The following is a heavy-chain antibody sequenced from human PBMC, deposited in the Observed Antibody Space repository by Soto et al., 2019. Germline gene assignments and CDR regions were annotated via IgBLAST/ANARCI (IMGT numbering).Heavy chain of an antibody. V-gene: IGHV3-48*01. D-gene: IGHD6-13*01. J-gene: IGHJ4*02. CDR3: AADTAAAGTPY. CDR2: ISSSSSTI. Sequence: PGGSLRLSCAASVFPSSSFGMHWVRQAPGKGLEWVSFISSSSSTIYYADSVKGRFTISRDNAKNSLYLQMNSLRAEDTAVYYCAADTAAAGTPYWGQGTLVTVSS. CDR1: VFPSSSFG.